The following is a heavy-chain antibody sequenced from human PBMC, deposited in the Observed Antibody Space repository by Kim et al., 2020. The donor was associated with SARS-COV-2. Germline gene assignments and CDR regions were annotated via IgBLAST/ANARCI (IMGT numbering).Heavy chain of an antibody. Sequence: LKNRVTISVATSKNQFSLKLSSVTAADTAVYYCARHVETSSGYYSDAFDIWGQGTMVTVSS. D-gene: IGHD3-22*01. J-gene: IGHJ3*02. CDR3: ARHVETSSGYYSDAFDI. V-gene: IGHV4-59*08.